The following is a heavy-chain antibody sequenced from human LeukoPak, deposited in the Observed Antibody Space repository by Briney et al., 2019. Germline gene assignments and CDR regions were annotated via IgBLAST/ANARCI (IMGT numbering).Heavy chain of an antibody. CDR2: INPNSGGT. Sequence: ASVKVSCKASGYTFTGYYMHWVRQAPGQGLEWMGWINPNSGGTNYAQKFQGRVTMTRDTSISTAYMELSRLRSDDTAVYYCARDWEYSSGYPYWGQGTLATVSS. J-gene: IGHJ4*02. CDR1: GYTFTGYY. CDR3: ARDWEYSSGYPY. D-gene: IGHD6-19*01. V-gene: IGHV1-2*02.